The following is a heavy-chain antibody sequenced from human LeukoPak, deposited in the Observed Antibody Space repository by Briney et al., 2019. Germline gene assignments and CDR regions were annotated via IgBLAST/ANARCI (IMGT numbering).Heavy chain of an antibody. V-gene: IGHV1-18*01. CDR3: ATDLVGATFLLDY. J-gene: IGHJ4*02. D-gene: IGHD1-26*01. CDR2: ISAYNGST. CDR1: GYTFTSYG. Sequence: ASVKVSCKASGYTFTSYGISWVRQAPGQGLEWMGWISAYNGSTNYAQKFQGRVTMTEDTSTDTAYMELSSLRSEDTAVYYCATDLVGATFLLDYWGQGTLVTVSS.